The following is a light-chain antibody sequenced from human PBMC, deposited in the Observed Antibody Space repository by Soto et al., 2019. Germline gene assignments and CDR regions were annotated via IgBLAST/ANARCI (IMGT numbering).Light chain of an antibody. CDR1: PSVRSY. V-gene: IGKV3-11*01. CDR3: QQRSNWPGT. Sequence: EIVLPQSPATLSLSPGERATLSCRASPSVRSYLAWYQQKPGQAPRLLIYDASNRATGIPARFSGSGSGTDFTLTISSLEPEDFAVYYCQQRSNWPGTFGQGTKLEIK. J-gene: IGKJ2*02. CDR2: DAS.